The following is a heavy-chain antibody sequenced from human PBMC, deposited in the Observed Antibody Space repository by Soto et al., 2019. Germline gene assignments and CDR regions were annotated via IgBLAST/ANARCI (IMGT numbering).Heavy chain of an antibody. CDR2: ISAYNGNT. J-gene: IGHJ4*02. CDR3: ARGNSSDYDVWSGYPAQLLFDY. CDR1: GYTFTSYG. D-gene: IGHD3-3*01. Sequence: GASVKVSCKASGYTFTSYGISWVRQAPGQGLEWMGWISAYNGNTNYAQKLQGRVTMTTDTSTSTAYMELRRLRSDDTAVYYCARGNSSDYDVWSGYPAQLLFDYWGQGTLVTVSS. V-gene: IGHV1-18*01.